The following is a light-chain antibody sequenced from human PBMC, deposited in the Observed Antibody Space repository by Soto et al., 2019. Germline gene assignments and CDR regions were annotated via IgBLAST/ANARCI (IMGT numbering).Light chain of an antibody. Sequence: EIVLTQSPATLSLSPGERATLSCMASQSVSSYLAWYQQKPGQAPRLLIYDASNRATGIPARFSGSGSGTDFPLTISRLEPEEFSVYYCQQRSIWPLYTYGQGTKLEIK. CDR1: QSVSSY. V-gene: IGKV3-11*01. CDR2: DAS. J-gene: IGKJ2*01. CDR3: QQRSIWPLYT.